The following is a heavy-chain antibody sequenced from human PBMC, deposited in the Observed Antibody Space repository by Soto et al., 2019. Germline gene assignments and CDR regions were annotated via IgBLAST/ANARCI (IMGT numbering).Heavy chain of an antibody. Sequence: EVQLVESGGGLVKPGGSLRLSCAASGFTFSTYSMNWVRQAPGKGLEWVSSISSSRGYTSYADSVKGRFTISRDNAKNSLFLQMDSLRDEDTAVYYCARGRSRNTYMDYWGQGTLVTVSS. CDR3: ARGRSRNTYMDY. CDR1: GFTFSTYS. D-gene: IGHD1-1*01. V-gene: IGHV3-21*02. J-gene: IGHJ4*02. CDR2: ISSSRGYT.